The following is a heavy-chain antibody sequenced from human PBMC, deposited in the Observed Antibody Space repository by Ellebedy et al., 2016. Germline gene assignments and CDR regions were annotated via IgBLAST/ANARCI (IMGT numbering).Heavy chain of an antibody. CDR2: ISSSSSYI. CDR3: ARDLNGYYYDSSGYLNY. D-gene: IGHD3-22*01. J-gene: IGHJ4*02. CDR1: GFTFSSYS. V-gene: IGHV3-21*01. Sequence: GESLKISXAASGFTFSSYSMNWVRQAPGKGLEWVSSISSSSSYIYYADSVKGRFTISRDNAKNSLYLQMNSLRAEDTAVYYCARDLNGYYYDSSGYLNYWGQGTLVTVSS.